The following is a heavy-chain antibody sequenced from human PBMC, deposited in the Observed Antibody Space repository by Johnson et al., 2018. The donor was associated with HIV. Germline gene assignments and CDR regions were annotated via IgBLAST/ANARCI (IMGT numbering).Heavy chain of an antibody. D-gene: IGHD2-21*01. CDR1: GFTFSIYW. CDR2: IRQDGSEK. V-gene: IGHV3-7*05. Sequence: VESGGGLVQPGGSLRLSCAASGFTFSIYWMTWVRQAPGKGLEWVASIRQDGSEKYFVDSVKGRFTISRDNAKNSLYLQMNSLRVEDTAVYYCASSQGSGEGAFDIWGQGTMVTVSS. J-gene: IGHJ3*02. CDR3: ASSQGSGEGAFDI.